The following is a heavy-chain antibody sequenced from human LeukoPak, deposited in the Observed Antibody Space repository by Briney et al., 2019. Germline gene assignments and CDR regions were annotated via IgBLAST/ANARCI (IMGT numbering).Heavy chain of an antibody. CDR3: ARDGDPKYYYDSSGYYSC. D-gene: IGHD3-22*01. J-gene: IGHJ4*02. CDR1: GYTFTSYG. Sequence: GASVKVSCKASGYTFTSYGISWVRQAPGQGLEWMGWISAYNGNTNYAQKLQGRVTMTTDTSTSTAYMELRGLRSDDTAVYYCARDGDPKYYYDSSGYYSCWGQGTLVTVSS. CDR2: ISAYNGNT. V-gene: IGHV1-18*01.